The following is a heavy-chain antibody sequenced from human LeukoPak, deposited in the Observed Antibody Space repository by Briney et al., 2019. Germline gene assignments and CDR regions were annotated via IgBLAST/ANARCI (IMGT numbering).Heavy chain of an antibody. D-gene: IGHD5-18*01. CDR3: AREEPFGYSFGPRTDY. Sequence: NPSETLSLTCTVSGGSISSGGYYWSWIRQHPGKGLEWIGYIYYTGSTNYNPSLESRITISVDTSKNQFSLNLSSVTAADTAVYYCAREEPFGYSFGPRTDYWGQGTLVTVSS. CDR2: IYYTGST. J-gene: IGHJ4*02. CDR1: GGSISSGGYY. V-gene: IGHV4-31*03.